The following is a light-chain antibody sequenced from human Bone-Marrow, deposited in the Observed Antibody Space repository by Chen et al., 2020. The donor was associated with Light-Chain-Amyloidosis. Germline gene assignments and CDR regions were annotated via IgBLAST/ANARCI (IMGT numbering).Light chain of an antibody. Sequence: EIVLTQSPGTLSLSPGEGANLSCRASQTISSNYLTWYQQKFGQATRLLIYGSSSRATGIPDRCTGSGSGTDFTLTINRLEPEDFAMYYCKQYGTSPLTFGGGTKVEIK. CDR3: KQYGTSPLT. CDR1: QTISSNY. CDR2: GSS. V-gene: IGKV3-20*01. J-gene: IGKJ4*01.